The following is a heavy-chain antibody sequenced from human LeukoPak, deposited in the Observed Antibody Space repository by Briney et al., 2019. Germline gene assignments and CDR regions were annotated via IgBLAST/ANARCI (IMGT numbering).Heavy chain of an antibody. CDR1: GASISSKNNY. Sequence: SETLSLTCTVSGASISSKNNYWAWIRQPPGKGLEWIGSIYYSGSTYYKSPLKSRVTISADTSKNQFSLKLNSVTAADTAVYYCARQVGGSARVIDFWGQGTLVTVSS. V-gene: IGHV4-39*01. J-gene: IGHJ4*02. CDR2: IYYSGST. CDR3: ARQVGGSARVIDF. D-gene: IGHD1-26*01.